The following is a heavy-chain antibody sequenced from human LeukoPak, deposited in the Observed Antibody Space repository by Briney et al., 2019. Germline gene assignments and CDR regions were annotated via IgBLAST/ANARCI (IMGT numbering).Heavy chain of an antibody. J-gene: IGHJ5*02. D-gene: IGHD3-3*01. CDR2: IYPGDSDT. Sequence: GESLKISCXGSGHNFNTYWIGWVRQKPGKGLEWMGIIYPGDSDTRYSPSFQGQVTISADKSISTAYLQWSSLKASDTAMYYCARSYYDFWSGYYRSVWFDPWGQGTLVTVSS. CDR1: GHNFNTYW. V-gene: IGHV5-51*01. CDR3: ARSYYDFWSGYYRSVWFDP.